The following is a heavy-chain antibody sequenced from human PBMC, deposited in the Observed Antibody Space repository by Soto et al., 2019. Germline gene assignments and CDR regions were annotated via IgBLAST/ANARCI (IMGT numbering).Heavy chain of an antibody. CDR2: ISYDGSNK. CDR1: GFTFSSYA. V-gene: IGHV3-30-3*01. Sequence: GGSLRLSCAASGFTFSSYAMHWVRQAPGKGLEWVAVISYDGSNKYYADSVKGRFTISRDNSKNTLYLQMNSLRAEDTAVYYCARDAERWAAANAFDIWGQGTMVTVSS. D-gene: IGHD1-26*01. CDR3: ARDAERWAAANAFDI. J-gene: IGHJ3*02.